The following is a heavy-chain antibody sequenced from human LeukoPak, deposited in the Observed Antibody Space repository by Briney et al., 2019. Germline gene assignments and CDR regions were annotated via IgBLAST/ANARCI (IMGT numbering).Heavy chain of an antibody. V-gene: IGHV3-23*01. D-gene: IGHD3-22*01. Sequence: PGGSLRLSCAASGFTFSSYAMSWVRQAPGKGLEWVSAISGSDAGTYSADSVQGRFTISRDNSKNTLYLQMNSLRAEDTAVYYCAKGGRRITMIVVVRRGHYFDYWGQGTLVTVSS. CDR3: AKGGRRITMIVVVRRGHYFDY. CDR2: ISGSDAGT. J-gene: IGHJ4*02. CDR1: GFTFSSYA.